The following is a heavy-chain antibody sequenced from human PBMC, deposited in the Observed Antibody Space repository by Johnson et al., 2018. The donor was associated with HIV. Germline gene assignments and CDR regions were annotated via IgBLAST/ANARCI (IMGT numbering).Heavy chain of an antibody. V-gene: IGHV3-11*04. CDR2: ISSSGSTI. J-gene: IGHJ3*02. CDR1: GFTFSDYY. CDR3: ARAGRLRYFDWLLSAFDI. Sequence: QVQLVESGGGLVKPGGSLRLSCAASGFTFSDYYMSWIRQAPGKGLEWVSDISSSGSTIYYADSVKGRFPISRDNAKNYLYLQMNSLRAEDTAVYYCARAGRLRYFDWLLSAFDIWGQGTMVTVSS. D-gene: IGHD3-9*01.